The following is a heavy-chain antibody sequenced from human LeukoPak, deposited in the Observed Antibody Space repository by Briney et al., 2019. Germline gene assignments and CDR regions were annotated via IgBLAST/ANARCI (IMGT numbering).Heavy chain of an antibody. Sequence: SETLSLTCTVSGGSISSYYWSWIRQPPGKGLEWIGYIYYSGSTNYNPSLKGRVTISVDTSKSQFSLKLSSVTAADTAVYYCARVFYSRSYYWFDPWGQGTLVTVSS. D-gene: IGHD6-13*01. CDR3: ARVFYSRSYYWFDP. CDR2: IYYSGST. J-gene: IGHJ5*02. CDR1: GGSISSYY. V-gene: IGHV4-59*01.